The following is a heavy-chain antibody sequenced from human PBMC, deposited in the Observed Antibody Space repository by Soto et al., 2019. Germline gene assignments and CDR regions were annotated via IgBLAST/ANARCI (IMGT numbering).Heavy chain of an antibody. D-gene: IGHD4-17*01. CDR3: AKDRYPFTVTTAGSDS. CDR1: GFRFSNYW. V-gene: IGHV3-74*01. Sequence: GGSLRLSCAASGFRFSNYWMYWVRQAPGKGLVLVSHIDGDGTSASYADSVKGRFTISRDNAKSTLYLQMDSLRAEDTAVYYCAKDRYPFTVTTAGSDSWGQGTLVTVSS. CDR2: IDGDGTSA. J-gene: IGHJ5*01.